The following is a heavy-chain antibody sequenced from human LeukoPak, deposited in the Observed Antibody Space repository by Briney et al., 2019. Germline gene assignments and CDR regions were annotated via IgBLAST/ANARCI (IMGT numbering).Heavy chain of an antibody. J-gene: IGHJ6*03. CDR1: GGSFTENN. CDR3: ARCSRERHYFYYYYHMDI. D-gene: IGHD1-26*01. CDR2: INHSGSI. Sequence: SETLSLTCAVFGGSFTENNWSWIRQPPGKGLEWIAEINHSGSISYNPSLKSRVSMSVDTSKNQFTLTLTSLTAADTALYYCARCSRERHYFYYYYHMDIWSTGTLVTVSS. V-gene: IGHV4-34*01.